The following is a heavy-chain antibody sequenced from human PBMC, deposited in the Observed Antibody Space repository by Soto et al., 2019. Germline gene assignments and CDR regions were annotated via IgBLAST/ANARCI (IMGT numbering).Heavy chain of an antibody. J-gene: IGHJ4*02. Sequence: SETMSLTRAVCGCAINIGVYSLSWIRQPPGRGLEWIGYIYHSGSSYYNPSLKSRVTISVDRSKNQFSLKLSSVTAADTAVYYCPRGGDTMVGGVTIEYWGKGTLVTVSS. V-gene: IGHV4-30-2*01. D-gene: IGHD3-10*01. CDR2: IYHSGSS. CDR3: PRGGDTMVGGVTIEY. CDR1: GCAINIGVYS.